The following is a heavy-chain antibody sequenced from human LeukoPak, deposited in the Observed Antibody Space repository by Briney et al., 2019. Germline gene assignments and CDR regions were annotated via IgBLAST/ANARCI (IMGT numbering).Heavy chain of an antibody. Sequence: GGSLRLSCAASGFTFSSYAMHWVRQAPGKGLEWVAVISYDGSNKYYADSVKGRFTISRDNSKNTLYLQMNSLRAEDTAVYYCAKEGYCSSTSCYKGLPLNYWGQGTLVTVSS. J-gene: IGHJ4*02. CDR2: ISYDGSNK. D-gene: IGHD2-2*02. V-gene: IGHV3-30-3*01. CDR3: AKEGYCSSTSCYKGLPLNY. CDR1: GFTFSSYA.